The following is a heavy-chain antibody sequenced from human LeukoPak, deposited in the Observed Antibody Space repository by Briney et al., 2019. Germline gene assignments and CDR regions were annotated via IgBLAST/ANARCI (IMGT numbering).Heavy chain of an antibody. CDR2: ISYDGSNK. Sequence: GGSLRLSCAASGFTFSSYGMHWVRQAPGKGLEWVAVISYDGSNKYYADSVKGRFTISRDNSKNTLYLQMNSLRAEDTAVYYCASRIVVSYWGQGTLVTVSS. J-gene: IGHJ4*02. CDR1: GFTFSSYG. D-gene: IGHD3-22*01. V-gene: IGHV3-30*19. CDR3: ASRIVVSY.